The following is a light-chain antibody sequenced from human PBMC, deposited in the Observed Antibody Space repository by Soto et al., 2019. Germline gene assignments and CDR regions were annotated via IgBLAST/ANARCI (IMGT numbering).Light chain of an antibody. Sequence: DIPMTQSPSSLSASVGDRVTITCRASQSISSNLNWYQQKPGRAPDLLIYAASSLHSGVPSRFSGSASGTDFTLTISSLQPEDSATYYCQQSHSTPRTFGQGTKVEIK. CDR3: QQSHSTPRT. CDR2: AAS. CDR1: QSISSN. V-gene: IGKV1-39*01. J-gene: IGKJ1*01.